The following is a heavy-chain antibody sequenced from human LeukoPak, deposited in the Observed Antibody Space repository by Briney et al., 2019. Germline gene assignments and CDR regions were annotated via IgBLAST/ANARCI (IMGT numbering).Heavy chain of an antibody. D-gene: IGHD6-19*01. CDR3: ARAGGSSGWSLDTYFDY. CDR2: IIPNSGGT. V-gene: IGHV1-2*02. J-gene: IGHJ4*02. Sequence: ASVKVSCKASGYTFTGYYMHWVRQAPGQGLEWMGWIIPNSGGTNYAQKFQGRVTMTRDTSISTAYMELSRLRSDDTAVYYCARAGGSSGWSLDTYFDYWGQGTLVTVSS. CDR1: GYTFTGYY.